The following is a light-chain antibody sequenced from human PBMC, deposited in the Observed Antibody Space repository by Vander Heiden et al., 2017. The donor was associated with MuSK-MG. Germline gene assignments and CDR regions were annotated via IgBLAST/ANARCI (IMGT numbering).Light chain of an antibody. J-gene: IGKJ5*01. Sequence: DIQMTQSPSSLSASVGDRVTITCRASQSISSYLNWYQQKPGKAPKLLIYATSSLQSGVPSRFSGSGSGTAFTLTISSLQPEDFATYYCQQSYSTFGQGTRLEIK. V-gene: IGKV1-39*01. CDR3: QQSYST. CDR2: ATS. CDR1: QSISSY.